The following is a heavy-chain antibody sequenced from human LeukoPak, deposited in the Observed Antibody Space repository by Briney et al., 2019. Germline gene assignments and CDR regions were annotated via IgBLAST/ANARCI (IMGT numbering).Heavy chain of an antibody. D-gene: IGHD4-17*01. J-gene: IGHJ2*01. Sequence: PGGSLRLSCAASGFTFSSYSMNWVRQAPGKGLEWVSYISSGSSTIYYADSVKGRFTISRDNAKTSLYLQMNSLRAEDTAVYYCATGYYGDYEDYWGRGTLVTVSS. CDR3: ATGYYGDYEDY. CDR2: ISSGSSTI. CDR1: GFTFSSYS. V-gene: IGHV3-48*04.